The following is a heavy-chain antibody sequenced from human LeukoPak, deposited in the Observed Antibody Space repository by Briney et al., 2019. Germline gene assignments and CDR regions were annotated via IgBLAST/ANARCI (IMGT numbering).Heavy chain of an antibody. D-gene: IGHD3-22*01. Sequence: GGSLRLSCAASGFTVSSNYMSWVRQAPGKGLEWVSVIYSGGSTYYADSVKGRFTISRDNSKNTLYLQMNSLRAEDTAVYYCAKDPPDYYDSSGYGVYWGQGTLVTVSS. CDR1: GFTVSSNY. CDR2: IYSGGST. J-gene: IGHJ4*02. V-gene: IGHV3-53*01. CDR3: AKDPPDYYDSSGYGVY.